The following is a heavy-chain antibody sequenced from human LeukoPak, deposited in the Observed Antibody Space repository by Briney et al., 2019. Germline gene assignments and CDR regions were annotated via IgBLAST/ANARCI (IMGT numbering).Heavy chain of an antibody. CDR2: FDPEDGET. D-gene: IGHD2-15*01. CDR1: GYTLTELS. V-gene: IGHV1-24*01. J-gene: IGHJ5*02. CDR3: ARAHCSGGSCPNWFDP. Sequence: GASVKVSCKVSGYTLTELSMYWVRQPPGKGLEWMGGFDPEDGETIYAQKFQGRVTMTRNTSISTAYMELSSLRSEDTAVYYCARAHCSGGSCPNWFDPWGQGTLVTVSS.